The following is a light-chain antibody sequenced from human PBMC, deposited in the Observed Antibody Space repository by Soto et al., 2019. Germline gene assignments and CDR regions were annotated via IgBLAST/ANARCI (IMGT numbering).Light chain of an antibody. CDR1: SSDVGGYNY. CDR3: SSYTNSRSRV. CDR2: EVS. Sequence: QSALTQPASVSGSPGQSITISCTGTSSDVGGYNYVSWYQLHPGNAPKLMIYEVSHRPSGVSNRFSGSKSGNTASLTISGLQAEDEADYYCSSYTNSRSRVFGGGTKVTVL. J-gene: IGLJ3*02. V-gene: IGLV2-14*01.